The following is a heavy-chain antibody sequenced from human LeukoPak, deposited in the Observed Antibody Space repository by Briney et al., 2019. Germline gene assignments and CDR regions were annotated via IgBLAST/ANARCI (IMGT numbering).Heavy chain of an antibody. CDR1: GFTFSSYG. Sequence: PGGSLRLSCAASGFTFSSYGMHWVRQAPGKGLQWVAFIRYEGSNKYYADSVKGRFTISRDNSKNTLYLQMNSLRAEDTAVYYCAKVFWSGVATIDYWGQGTLVTVSS. CDR2: IRYEGSNK. D-gene: IGHD5-12*01. V-gene: IGHV3-30*02. J-gene: IGHJ4*02. CDR3: AKVFWSGVATIDY.